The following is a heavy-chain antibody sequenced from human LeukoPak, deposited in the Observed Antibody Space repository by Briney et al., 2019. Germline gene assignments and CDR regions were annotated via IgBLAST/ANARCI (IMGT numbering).Heavy chain of an antibody. CDR3: ARVRDGYNWGTLGMVGY. J-gene: IGHJ4*02. CDR1: GDSISSGGYS. CDR2: IHDSGST. V-gene: IGHV4-30-4*07. Sequence: PSETLSLTCTVSGDSISSGGYSWSWIRQTPGKGLEWIAYIHDSGSTYNNPSLKSRLSISIDTSKNQFSLKLSSVTAADTAVYYCARVRDGYNWGTLGMVGYWGQGTLVTVSS. D-gene: IGHD5-24*01.